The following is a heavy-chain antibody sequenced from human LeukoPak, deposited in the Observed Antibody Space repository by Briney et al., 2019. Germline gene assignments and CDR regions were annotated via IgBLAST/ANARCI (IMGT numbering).Heavy chain of an antibody. CDR3: AKDTVVFITIFGVVTEAFDY. Sequence: GGSLRLSCAASGFTFSSYAMSWVRQAPGKGLEWVSAISGSGGSTYYADSVKGPVTISRDNSKNTLYLQMNSLRAEDTAVYYCAKDTVVFITIFGVVTEAFDYWGQGTLVTVSP. CDR1: GFTFSSYA. D-gene: IGHD3-3*01. CDR2: ISGSGGST. J-gene: IGHJ4*02. V-gene: IGHV3-23*01.